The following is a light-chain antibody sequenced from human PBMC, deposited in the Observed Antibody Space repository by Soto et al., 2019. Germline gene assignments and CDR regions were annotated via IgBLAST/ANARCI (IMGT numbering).Light chain of an antibody. CDR1: SGHSSDA. CDR2: VNSAGH. Sequence: QPVLTQSPSASASLGASVKLTCTLSSGHSSDAIAWHQQQPEKAPRYLMKVNSAGHYKGDGIPDRFSGSSSGAERYLTISSLQSEDEADYYCQTWGAGIVVFGGGTKVTVL. V-gene: IGLV4-69*01. CDR3: QTWGAGIVV. J-gene: IGLJ2*01.